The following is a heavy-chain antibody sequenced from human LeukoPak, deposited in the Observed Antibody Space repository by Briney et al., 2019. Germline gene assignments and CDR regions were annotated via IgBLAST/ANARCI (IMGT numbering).Heavy chain of an antibody. CDR2: IKSKTDGGTT. V-gene: IGHV3-15*01. D-gene: IGHD6-19*01. CDR3: TTDPSVSAEWAVAGTMEDY. Sequence: GGSLRLSCAASGFTFSNAWMCWVRQAPGKGLEWVGRIKSKTDGGTTDYAAPVKGRFTISRDDSKNTLYLQMNSLKTEDTAVYYCTTDPSVSAEWAVAGTMEDYWGQGTLVTVSS. J-gene: IGHJ4*02. CDR1: GFTFSNAW.